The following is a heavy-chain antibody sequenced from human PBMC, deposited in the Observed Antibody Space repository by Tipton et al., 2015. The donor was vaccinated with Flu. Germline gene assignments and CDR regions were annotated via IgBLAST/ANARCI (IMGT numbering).Heavy chain of an antibody. D-gene: IGHD7-27*01. CDR1: GFTFSSYA. CDR2: ISESGGST. V-gene: IGHV3-23*01. J-gene: IGHJ4*02. Sequence: SLRLSCAASGFTFSSYAMSWVRQAPGKGLEWVSAISESGGSTYYADSVKGRFTISRDNSKNTLFLQLNSLRAEDTAIYYCATLTGDDYWGQGILVTVSS. CDR3: ATLTGDDY.